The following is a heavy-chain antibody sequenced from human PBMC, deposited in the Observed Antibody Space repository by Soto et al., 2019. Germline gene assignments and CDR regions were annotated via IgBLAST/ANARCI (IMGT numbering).Heavy chain of an antibody. CDR1: GYTFTSYG. J-gene: IGHJ3*02. Sequence: ASVKVSCKASGYTFTSYGISWVRQAPGQGLEWMGWISAYNGNTNYAQKLQGRVTMTTDTSTSTAYMELRSLRSDDTAVYYCARDRAEQWLVRGAFDIWGQVTMVTVSS. CDR2: ISAYNGNT. V-gene: IGHV1-18*04. CDR3: ARDRAEQWLVRGAFDI. D-gene: IGHD6-19*01.